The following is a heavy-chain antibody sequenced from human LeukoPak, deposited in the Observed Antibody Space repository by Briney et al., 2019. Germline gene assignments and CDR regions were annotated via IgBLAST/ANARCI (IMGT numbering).Heavy chain of an antibody. J-gene: IGHJ6*02. D-gene: IGHD5-18*01. CDR3: ARRGYSYGFDYYYGMDV. CDR2: IYPGDSDT. V-gene: IGHV5-51*01. CDR1: GYSFTSYW. Sequence: KGGESLKISCKGSGYSFTSYWIVWVRQMPGKGLEWRGIIYPGDSDTRYSPSFQGQVTISADKSISTAYLQWSSLKASDTAIYYCARRGYSYGFDYYYGMDVWGQGTTVTVSS.